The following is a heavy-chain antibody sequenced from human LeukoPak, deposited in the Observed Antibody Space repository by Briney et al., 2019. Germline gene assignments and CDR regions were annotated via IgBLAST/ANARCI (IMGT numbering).Heavy chain of an antibody. V-gene: IGHV3-74*01. CDR2: INSDGSST. D-gene: IGHD4-17*01. J-gene: IGHJ4*02. CDR3: ARADYAYFDY. CDR1: GFSFSNYW. Sequence: PGGSLRLSCAASGFSFSNYWVQWVRQAPGKGLVWVSRINSDGSSTSYADSVKGRFTISRDNAKNTLYLQMNSLRAEDTAVYYCARADYAYFDYWGQGTLVTVSS.